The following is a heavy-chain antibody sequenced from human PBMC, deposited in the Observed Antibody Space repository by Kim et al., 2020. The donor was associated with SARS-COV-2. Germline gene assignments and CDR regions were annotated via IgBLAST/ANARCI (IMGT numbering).Heavy chain of an antibody. Sequence: SETLSLTCTVSGGSISTRYYWGWIRQPPGEGLEWIGSIYYGGSTYYNPSLKSRVTISVDTSKNQFSLRLSSVTAADSAVYFCARSYYYDDGGSSSFDSWGQGSPVPVSS. CDR2: IYYGGST. J-gene: IGHJ4*02. CDR3: ARSYYYDDGGSSSFDS. V-gene: IGHV4-39*01. D-gene: IGHD3-22*01. CDR1: GGSISTRYY.